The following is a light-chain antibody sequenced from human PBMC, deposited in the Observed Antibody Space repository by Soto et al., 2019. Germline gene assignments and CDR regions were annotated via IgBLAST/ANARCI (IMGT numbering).Light chain of an antibody. Sequence: QSVLTQPPSVSGAPGQRVTISCTGSSSNIGAGYDVHWYQQLPGTAPKLLIYGNSNRPSGVPDRFSGSKSGTSASLAITGVQAEEEGDYYCQSYDSSLSGVVFGGGTKLTVL. V-gene: IGLV1-40*01. CDR3: QSYDSSLSGVV. CDR2: GNS. J-gene: IGLJ2*01. CDR1: SSNIGAGYD.